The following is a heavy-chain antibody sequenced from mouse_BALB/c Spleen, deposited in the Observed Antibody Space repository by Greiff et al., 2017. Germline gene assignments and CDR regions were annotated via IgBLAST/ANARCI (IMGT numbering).Heavy chain of an antibody. CDR1: GFNIKDTY. CDR3: FSHFDY. J-gene: IGHJ2*01. Sequence: EVKLQESGAELVKPGASVKLSCTASGFNIKDTYMHWVKQRPEQGLEWIGRIDPANGNTKYDPKFQGKATITADTSSNTAYLQLSSLTSEDTAVYYSFSHFDYWGQGTTLTVSS. CDR2: IDPANGNT. V-gene: IGHV14-3*02.